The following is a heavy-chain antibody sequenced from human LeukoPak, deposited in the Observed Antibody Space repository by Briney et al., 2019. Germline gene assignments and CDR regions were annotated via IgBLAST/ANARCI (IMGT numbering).Heavy chain of an antibody. V-gene: IGHV4-59*01. J-gene: IGHJ4*02. D-gene: IGHD3-10*01. CDR2: ISYSGST. CDR3: ARGKITMVRGVTAGGFDY. Sequence: PSETLSLTCTVSGGSISSYHWSWIRQPPGKGLEWIGYISYSGSTNYNPSFKSRVTISIDTSKNQFSLKLNSVTAADTAVYYCARGKITMVRGVTAGGFDYRGQGTLVTVSS. CDR1: GGSISSYH.